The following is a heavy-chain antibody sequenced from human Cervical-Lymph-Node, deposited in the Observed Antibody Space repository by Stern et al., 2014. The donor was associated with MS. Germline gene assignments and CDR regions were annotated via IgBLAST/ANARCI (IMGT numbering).Heavy chain of an antibody. CDR3: AHRHYSGWFDP. V-gene: IGHV2-5*02. D-gene: IGHD5-18*01. CDR1: GFSLRTSGVA. J-gene: IGHJ5*02. CDR2: IYWDDDK. Sequence: TLKESVPTLVKPTQTLTLTCTFSGFSLRTSGVAVGWIRQPPGKALEWLALIYWDDDKRYSASLKSRLTITEDTPKNQVVLTMTNMDPVDTATYYCAHRHYSGWFDPWGQGILVTVSS.